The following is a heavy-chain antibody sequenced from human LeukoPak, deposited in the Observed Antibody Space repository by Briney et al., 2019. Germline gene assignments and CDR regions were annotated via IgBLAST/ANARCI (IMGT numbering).Heavy chain of an antibody. CDR3: TRSRSSDSTGWFSDY. CDR2: IYPGDSDT. D-gene: IGHD6-19*01. J-gene: IGHJ4*02. V-gene: IGHV5-51*01. Sequence: GESLQISCKGSGYSFSNYWIAWVRQMPGKGLEWLGIIYPGDSDTRYSPSFQGLVTISADKSISTAYLQWSSLKASDTAMYYCTRSRSSDSTGWFSDYWGQGTLVTVSS. CDR1: GYSFSNYW.